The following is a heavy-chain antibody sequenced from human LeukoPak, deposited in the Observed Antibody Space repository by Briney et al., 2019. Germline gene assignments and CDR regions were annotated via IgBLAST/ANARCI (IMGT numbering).Heavy chain of an antibody. CDR2: ISYDGSHR. Sequence: QPGRSLRLSCAASGFTFSSSGMHWVRQAPGKGLEWVAVISYDGSHRYYADSVKGRFTISRDDSKNTLYLEMNSLRAEDMAVYYCAKDRSSSWSFDYWGQGTLVTVSS. D-gene: IGHD6-13*01. CDR3: AKDRSSSWSFDY. CDR1: GFTFSSSG. V-gene: IGHV3-30*18. J-gene: IGHJ4*02.